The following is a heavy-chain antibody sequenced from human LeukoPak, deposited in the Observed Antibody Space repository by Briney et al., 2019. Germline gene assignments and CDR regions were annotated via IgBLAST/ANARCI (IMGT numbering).Heavy chain of an antibody. CDR3: ARGDILTGHGVDY. CDR1: GYTFTSYA. D-gene: IGHD3-9*01. J-gene: IGHJ4*02. V-gene: IGHV1-3*01. CDR2: INAGYGNT. Sequence: ASVKVSCKASGYTFTSYAMHWVRQAPGQRLEWMGWINAGYGNTKYSQKFQGRVTITRDTSASTAYMELSSLRSEDTAVYYCARGDILTGHGVDYWGQGTLVTVSS.